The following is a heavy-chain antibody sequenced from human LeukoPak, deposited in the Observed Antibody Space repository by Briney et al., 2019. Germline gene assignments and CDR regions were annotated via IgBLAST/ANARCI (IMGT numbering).Heavy chain of an antibody. D-gene: IGHD3-22*01. V-gene: IGHV4-38-2*02. Sequence: SETLSLTCDVSGYSISSGYYWGWIRLPQGKGLEWIGSIYHSESTFYNPSLKSQVTMSVDTSKNQFSLKLSSVTAADTAVYYCARDYYDSSGYLAWGQGTLVTVSS. CDR1: GYSISSGYY. CDR2: IYHSEST. CDR3: ARDYYDSSGYLA. J-gene: IGHJ5*02.